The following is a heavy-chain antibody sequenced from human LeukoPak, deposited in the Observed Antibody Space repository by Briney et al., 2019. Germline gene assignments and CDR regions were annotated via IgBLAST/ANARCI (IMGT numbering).Heavy chain of an antibody. CDR1: GGSMSNYY. Sequence: PSETLSLTCTVSGGSMSNYYWSWIRQPAGKGLEWIGLIYTRVSTNYNPSLKSRVTMSVDTSKNQFSLKLSSVTAADTAVYFCASTPIYYYDNSGYYNWGQGTLVTVSS. CDR3: ASTPIYYYDNSGYYN. J-gene: IGHJ4*02. CDR2: IYTRVST. D-gene: IGHD3-22*01. V-gene: IGHV4-4*07.